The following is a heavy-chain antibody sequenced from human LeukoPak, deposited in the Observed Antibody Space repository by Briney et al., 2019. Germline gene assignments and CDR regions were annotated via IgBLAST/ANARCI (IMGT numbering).Heavy chain of an antibody. CDR1: GFTFGSYG. CDR2: IWYDGSNK. D-gene: IGHD2-2*01. CDR3: AKHWSYCSTTSCFFNYYYYYMDV. Sequence: PGGSLRLSCAASGFTFGSYGMHWVRQAPGKGLEWVAVIWYDGSNKYYADSVKGRFTISRDNSRNTLYLQMNSLRAEDTAVYYCAKHWSYCSTTSCFFNYYYYYMDVWGKGTTVTVSS. V-gene: IGHV3-33*06. J-gene: IGHJ6*03.